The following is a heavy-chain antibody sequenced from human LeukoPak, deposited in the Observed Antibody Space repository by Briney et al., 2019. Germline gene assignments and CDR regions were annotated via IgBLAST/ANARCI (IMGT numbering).Heavy chain of an antibody. V-gene: IGHV3-74*01. CDR2: INRDGSST. J-gene: IGHJ4*02. CDR1: GFTFSSYW. Sequence: GGSLRLSCAASGFTFSSYWMYWVRQVPGKGLVWVSRINRDGSSTTNADSVKGRFTISRDNAKNTLYLQMNSLRVEDTAVYYCTRVAYWNDDYFDYWGQGTLVTVSS. D-gene: IGHD1-1*01. CDR3: TRVAYWNDDYFDY.